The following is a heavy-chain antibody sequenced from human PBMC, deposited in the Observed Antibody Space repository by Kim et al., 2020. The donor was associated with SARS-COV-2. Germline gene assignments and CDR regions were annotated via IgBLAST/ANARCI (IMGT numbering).Heavy chain of an antibody. Sequence: SVKVSCKASGGTFSSYAISWVRQAPGQGLEWMGRIIPILGIANYAQKFQGRVTITADKSTSTAYMELSSLRSEDTAVYYCARDRWYYDSSGYYLTSAEYGMDVWGQGTTVTVSS. V-gene: IGHV1-69*04. CDR2: IIPILGIA. J-gene: IGHJ6*02. CDR3: ARDRWYYDSSGYYLTSAEYGMDV. CDR1: GGTFSSYA. D-gene: IGHD3-22*01.